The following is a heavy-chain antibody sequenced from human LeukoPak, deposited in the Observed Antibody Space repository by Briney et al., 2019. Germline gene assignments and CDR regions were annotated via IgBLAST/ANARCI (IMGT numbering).Heavy chain of an antibody. CDR1: GGTFSNYA. CDR2: IIPILGIA. J-gene: IGHJ1*01. V-gene: IGHV1-69*04. CDR3: ARGGYYGSGSYYLFQH. Sequence: GASVKVSCKASGGTFSNYAISWVRQAPGQGLEWMGRIIPILGIANYAQKFQGRVTITADKSTSTAYMELSSLRSEDTAVYYCARGGYYGSGSYYLFQHWGQGTLVTVSS. D-gene: IGHD3-10*01.